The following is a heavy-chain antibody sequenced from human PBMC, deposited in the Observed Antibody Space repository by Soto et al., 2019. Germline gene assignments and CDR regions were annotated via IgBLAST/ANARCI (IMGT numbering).Heavy chain of an antibody. J-gene: IGHJ6*02. CDR2: ISYDGSNK. CDR3: ARDRYSYYDFWSGSLPYYYFGMDV. CDR1: GFTFSSYG. V-gene: IGHV3-30*03. Sequence: GGSLRLSCAASGFTFSSYGMHWVRQAPGKGLEWVALISYDGSNKYYADSVKGRFTISRDNSKNTLYLQMNSLRTEDTAVYYCARDRYSYYDFWSGSLPYYYFGMDVWGQGTTVTVSS. D-gene: IGHD3-3*01.